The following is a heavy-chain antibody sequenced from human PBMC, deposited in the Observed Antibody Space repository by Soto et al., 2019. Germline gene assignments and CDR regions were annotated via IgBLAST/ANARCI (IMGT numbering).Heavy chain of an antibody. Sequence: SETLSLTCTVSGGSISSYYWSWIRQPPGKGLEWIGYIYYSGSTNYNPSLKSRVTISVDTSKNQFSLKLSSVTAADTAVYYCAGTPLTYCCSTSFTCYYYYLDVWGKGTTVPVSS. J-gene: IGHJ6*03. CDR3: AGTPLTYCCSTSFTCYYYYLDV. D-gene: IGHD2-2*01. CDR1: GGSISSYY. CDR2: IYYSGST. V-gene: IGHV4-59*01.